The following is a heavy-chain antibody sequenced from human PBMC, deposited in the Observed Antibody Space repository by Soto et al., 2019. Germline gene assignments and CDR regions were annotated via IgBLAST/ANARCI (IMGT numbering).Heavy chain of an antibody. CDR1: GYTFIGYY. CDR2: ISRTNSAI. CDR3: ARDTGDYYGLGSYYSP. Sequence: RASVQDSFQASGYTFIGYYVHWVRQAPGQGLEWMGCISRTNSAILYAQNFKGRVSMTRDKAITTAYMELSSLRSDDTAVYYCARDTGDYYGLGSYYSPWGQGTLVTVSS. V-gene: IGHV1-2*02. D-gene: IGHD3-10*01. J-gene: IGHJ5*02.